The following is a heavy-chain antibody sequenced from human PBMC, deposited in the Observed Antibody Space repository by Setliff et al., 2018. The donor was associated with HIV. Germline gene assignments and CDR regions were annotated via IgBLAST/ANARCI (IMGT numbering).Heavy chain of an antibody. V-gene: IGHV1-69*13. J-gene: IGHJ6*02. CDR1: GGTFSSYS. D-gene: IGHD2-15*01. Sequence: SVKVSCKASGGTFSSYSITWVRQAPGQGLEWMAGIIPIFNTANYAQKFQGRVTITADESTSTAYMELSSLGSEDTAVYYCARGSGGYCSGGSCYFGFGLALWGQGTTVTVSS. CDR2: IIPIFNTA. CDR3: ARGSGGYCSGGSCYFGFGLAL.